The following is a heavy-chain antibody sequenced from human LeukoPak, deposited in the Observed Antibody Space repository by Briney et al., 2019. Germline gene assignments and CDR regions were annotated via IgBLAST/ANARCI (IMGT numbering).Heavy chain of an antibody. CDR1: GFTFSYG. CDR3: ARLPGIAAADAAYYYYGMDV. V-gene: IGHV3-33*01. D-gene: IGHD6-13*01. J-gene: IGHJ6*02. CDR2: IWYDGSNK. Sequence: GGSLRLSCAASGFTFSYGMHWVCQAPGKGLEWGAVIWYDGSNKYYADSVKGRFTISRDNSKNTLYLQMNSLRAEDTAVYYCARLPGIAAADAAYYYYGMDVWGQGTTVTVSS.